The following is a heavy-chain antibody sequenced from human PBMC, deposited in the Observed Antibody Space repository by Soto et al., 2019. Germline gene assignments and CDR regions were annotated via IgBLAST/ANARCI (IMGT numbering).Heavy chain of an antibody. J-gene: IGHJ4*02. D-gene: IGHD3-16*01. CDR3: ARWSISADNVWLIACFDY. Sequence: ASVKVSCKASGYTFTTYYMHWVRQAPGQGLEWMGIISPDGGRTSYAQKFQGRVTMTRDTSTSTVYMELSSLRSEDTAVYYCARWSISADNVWLIACFDYWGQGTRVT. V-gene: IGHV1-46*01. CDR1: GYTFTTYY. CDR2: ISPDGGRT.